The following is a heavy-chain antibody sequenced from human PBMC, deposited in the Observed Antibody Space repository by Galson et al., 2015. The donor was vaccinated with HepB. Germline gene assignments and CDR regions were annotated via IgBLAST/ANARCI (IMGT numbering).Heavy chain of an antibody. D-gene: IGHD1-14*01. Sequence: ETLSLTCTVSGGSISSSSYYWGWIRQPPGKGLEWIGSIYYSGSTYYNPSLKSRVTISVDTSKNQFSLKLSSVTAADTAVYYCARRQRTTLDAFDIWGQGTMVTVSS. CDR1: GGSISSSSYY. CDR3: ARRQRTTLDAFDI. J-gene: IGHJ3*02. V-gene: IGHV4-39*01. CDR2: IYYSGST.